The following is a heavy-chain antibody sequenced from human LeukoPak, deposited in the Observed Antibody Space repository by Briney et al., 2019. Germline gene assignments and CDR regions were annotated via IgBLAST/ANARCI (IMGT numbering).Heavy chain of an antibody. CDR1: GFTVSSNY. D-gene: IGHD5-24*01. V-gene: IGHV3-66*01. J-gene: IGHJ5*02. Sequence: PGGSLRLSCAASGFTVSSNYMSWVRQAPGKGLEWVSVIYSGGSTYYADSVKGRFTISRDNSKNTLYLQMNSLRAEDTAVYYCARDSEGDGYNFDTWGRGTLVTVSS. CDR3: ARDSEGDGYNFDT. CDR2: IYSGGST.